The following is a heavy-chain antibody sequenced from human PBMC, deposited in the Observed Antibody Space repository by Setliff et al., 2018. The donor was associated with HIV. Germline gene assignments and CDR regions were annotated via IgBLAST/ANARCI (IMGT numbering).Heavy chain of an antibody. Sequence: SETLSLTCTVFGGSISSNNDHWGWIRQPPGKGLEWIGSISHSGNTYHNPSLQSRVTISLDMSKSQFSLKLRSMSAADTAVYYCARDPHYFDTSGYYSYFYFDFWGQGMLVTVSS. CDR3: ARDPHYFDTSGYYSYFYFDF. CDR2: ISHSGNT. V-gene: IGHV4-39*07. CDR1: GGSISSNNDH. D-gene: IGHD3-22*01. J-gene: IGHJ4*02.